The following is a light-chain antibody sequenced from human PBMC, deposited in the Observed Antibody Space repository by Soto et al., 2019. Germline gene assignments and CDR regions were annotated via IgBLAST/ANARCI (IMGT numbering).Light chain of an antibody. CDR3: AAWDDSLSGFYV. CDR1: NSNIGSNY. V-gene: IGLV1-47*01. J-gene: IGLJ1*01. Sequence: QSVLTQPPSASGTPGQRVTISRSGSNSNIGSNYVFWFQQLPGTAPKLLIYRNDQRPSGVPDRFSGSKSGTSASLAISGLRSEDEADYYCAAWDDSLSGFYVFGTGTKLTVL. CDR2: RND.